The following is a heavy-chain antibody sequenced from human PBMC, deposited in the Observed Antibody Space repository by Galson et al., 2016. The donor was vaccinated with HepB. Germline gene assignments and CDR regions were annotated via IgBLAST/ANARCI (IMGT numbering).Heavy chain of an antibody. V-gene: IGHV3-30*18. Sequence: SLRLSCAASGFAFSTYAMHWVRQAPGKGLEWVALISYDGRHTYYADSVKGRFTISRDNSQNTLFFQMNSLRPEDTAVYYCAKERSRWRLRGLTSYHYYYGMDVWGQGTTVTISS. J-gene: IGHJ6*02. CDR1: GFAFSTYA. CDR3: AKERSRWRLRGLTSYHYYYGMDV. D-gene: IGHD6-25*01. CDR2: ISYDGRHT.